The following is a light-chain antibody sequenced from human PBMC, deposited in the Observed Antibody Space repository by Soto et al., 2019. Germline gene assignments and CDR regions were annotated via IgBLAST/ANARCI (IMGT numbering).Light chain of an antibody. V-gene: IGKV3-20*01. Sequence: ESVWTQAPGTLYLAPGERATLSCRASQSVTNNCLAWYQHKPGQATRLLLYGASSRATRIPDRFSGSGSGTDFTLTIDRLDPEDFAVYFCQQYGDSPQTFGQGTRLEI. J-gene: IGKJ5*01. CDR2: GAS. CDR3: QQYGDSPQT. CDR1: QSVTNNC.